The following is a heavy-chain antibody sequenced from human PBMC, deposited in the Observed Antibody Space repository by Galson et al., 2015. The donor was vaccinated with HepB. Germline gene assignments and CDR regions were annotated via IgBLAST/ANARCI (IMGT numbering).Heavy chain of an antibody. CDR3: AGNYDFWSGYYSSLGNFDY. D-gene: IGHD3-3*01. CDR1: GFTFSSYS. CDR2: ISSSSSTI. J-gene: IGHJ4*02. Sequence: SLRLSCAASGFTFSSYSMNWVRQAPGKGLEWVSYISSSSSTIYYADSVKGRFTISRVNAKNSLYLQMNSLRDEDTAVYYCAGNYDFWSGYYSSLGNFDYWGQGTLVTVSS. V-gene: IGHV3-48*02.